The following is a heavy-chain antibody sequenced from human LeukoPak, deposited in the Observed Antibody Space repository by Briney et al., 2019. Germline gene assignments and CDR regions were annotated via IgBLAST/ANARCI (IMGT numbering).Heavy chain of an antibody. Sequence: GGSLRLSCAASGFTFDDYGMSWVRQAPGKGLEWVSGINWNGGSTGYADSVKGRFTISRDNAKNSLYLQMNSLRAEDTALYYCARERPNGSGARYFDYWGQGTLVTVSS. CDR1: GFTFDDYG. CDR3: ARERPNGSGARYFDY. V-gene: IGHV3-20*04. CDR2: INWNGGST. J-gene: IGHJ4*02. D-gene: IGHD3-10*01.